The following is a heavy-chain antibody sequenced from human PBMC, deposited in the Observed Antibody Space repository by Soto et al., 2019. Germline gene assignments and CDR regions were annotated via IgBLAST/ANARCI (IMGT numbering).Heavy chain of an antibody. J-gene: IGHJ4*02. CDR1: GGSISSYY. D-gene: IGHD2-2*01. CDR3: ARFGVPAAHDY. V-gene: IGHV4-59*01. Sequence: QVQLQESGPGLVKPSETLSLTCTVSGGSISSYYWSWIRQPPGKGLEWIGYIYYSGSTNYNPSLKSRVTISLDTSKNQFSLKLSSVTAADTAVYYCARFGVPAAHDYWGQGTLVTVSS. CDR2: IYYSGST.